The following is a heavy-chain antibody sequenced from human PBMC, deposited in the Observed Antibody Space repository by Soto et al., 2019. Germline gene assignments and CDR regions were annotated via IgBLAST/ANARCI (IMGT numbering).Heavy chain of an antibody. CDR3: GKVLVGATGHTDSDS. CDR2: IDYNGVT. CDR1: GGSIYRSGYY. V-gene: IGHV4-39*01. J-gene: IGHJ4*02. D-gene: IGHD2-15*01. Sequence: SETLSLTCTVSGGSIYRSGYYLGWIRQPPGRGLEWTGNIDYNGVTYSNPSLKSRVTISRDTSKNQFSLKLTSVTAADTALYYCGKVLVGATGHTDSDSWGPGTLVTVSS.